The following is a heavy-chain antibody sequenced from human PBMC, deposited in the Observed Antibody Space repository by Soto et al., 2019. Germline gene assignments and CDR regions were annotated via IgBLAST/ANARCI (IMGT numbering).Heavy chain of an antibody. CDR1: GFTFSSYA. CDR2: ISGSGGST. V-gene: IGHV3-23*01. D-gene: IGHD2-15*01. J-gene: IGHJ4*02. CDR3: AKDGAGMVAATLCYYFDY. Sequence: EVQLLESGGGLVQPGGSLRLSCAASGFTFSSYAMSWVRQAPGKGLEWVSAISGSGGSTYYADSVKGRFTISRDNSKNTLYMQMNSLRAEDTAVDYCAKDGAGMVAATLCYYFDYWGQGTLVTVSS.